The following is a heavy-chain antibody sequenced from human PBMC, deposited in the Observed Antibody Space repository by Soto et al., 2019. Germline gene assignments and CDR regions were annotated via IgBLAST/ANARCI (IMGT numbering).Heavy chain of an antibody. CDR1: GGTFSSYA. J-gene: IGHJ6*02. CDR3: ARRRTDYSNCYYYYGMDV. D-gene: IGHD4-4*01. Sequence: QVQLVQSGAEVKKPGSSVKVSCKASGGTFSSYAISWVRQAPGQGLEWMGGIIPIFGTANYAQKFQGRVTITADESTSTAYMELSSLRSEDTAVYYCARRRTDYSNCYYYYGMDVWGQGTTVTVCS. CDR2: IIPIFGTA. V-gene: IGHV1-69*12.